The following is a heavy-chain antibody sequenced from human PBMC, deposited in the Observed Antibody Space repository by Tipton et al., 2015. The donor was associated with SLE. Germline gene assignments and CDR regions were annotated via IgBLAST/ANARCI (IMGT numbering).Heavy chain of an antibody. Sequence: TLSLTCTVSGGSISSHYWSWGRQPAGKGLEWIGRMYGRGSTNYNLSLQSRVTMSVDTSKNQFSLRLSSVTAADTAVYYCARARAGWYFDIWGRGTLVTVSS. CDR2: MYGRGST. CDR3: ARARAGWYFDI. CDR1: GGSISSHY. V-gene: IGHV4-4*07. J-gene: IGHJ2*01.